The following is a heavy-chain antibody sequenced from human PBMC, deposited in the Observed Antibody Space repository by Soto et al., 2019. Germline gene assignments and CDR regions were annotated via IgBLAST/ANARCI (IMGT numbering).Heavy chain of an antibody. V-gene: IGHV3-23*01. CDR3: AKVQQQLPSQGWFDP. J-gene: IGHJ5*02. D-gene: IGHD6-13*01. CDR2: ISGSGGST. Sequence: GGSLRLSCAASGFTFSGYAMSWVRQAPGKGLEWVSAISGSGGSTYYADSVKGRFTISRDNSKNTLYLQMNSLRAEDTAVYYCAKVQQQLPSQGWFDPWGQGTLVTVSS. CDR1: GFTFSGYA.